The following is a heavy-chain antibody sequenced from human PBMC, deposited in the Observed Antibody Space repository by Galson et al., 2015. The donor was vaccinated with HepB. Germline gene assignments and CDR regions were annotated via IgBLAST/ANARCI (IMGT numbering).Heavy chain of an antibody. D-gene: IGHD6-13*01. CDR1: GFTFSTHA. Sequence: SLRLSCAASGFTFSTHAMHWVRQAPGKGLEWVAVITYNGNIKYYAHSVKGRFTISRDNPNNTLFLQMNTLRAEDTAVYYCARGDYADSWYGADYFDSWGQGTLVIVSA. V-gene: IGHV3-30-3*01. J-gene: IGHJ4*02. CDR3: ARGDYADSWYGADYFDS. CDR2: ITYNGNIK.